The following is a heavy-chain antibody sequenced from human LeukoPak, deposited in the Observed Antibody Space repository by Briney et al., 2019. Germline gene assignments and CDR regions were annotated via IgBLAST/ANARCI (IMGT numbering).Heavy chain of an antibody. CDR2: INHGGST. J-gene: IGHJ6*03. Sequence: SETLSLTCAVSGGSFSGHYWNWIRQPPGKGLEWIGEINHGGSTNYNPSLKSRVTISVDTSKNQFSLKLSSVTAADTAVYYCARLVRWFGGVMSHYYYYMDVWGKGTTVTISS. CDR3: ARLVRWFGGVMSHYYYYMDV. V-gene: IGHV4-34*01. D-gene: IGHD3-16*01. CDR1: GGSFSGHY.